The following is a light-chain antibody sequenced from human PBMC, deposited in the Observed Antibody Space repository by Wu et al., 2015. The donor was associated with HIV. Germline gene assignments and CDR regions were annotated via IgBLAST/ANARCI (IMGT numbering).Light chain of an antibody. V-gene: IGKV3-20*01. J-gene: IGKJ1*01. CDR1: QSVSSSY. Sequence: EIVLTQSPGTLSLSPGERATLSCRASQSVSSSYLAWYQQRPGQAPRLLIYSASVRATGIPARFSGRGSGTDFTLTISSVQPEDFAVYICQQYNEWPAFGQGTKVEIK. CDR3: QQYNEWPA. CDR2: SAS.